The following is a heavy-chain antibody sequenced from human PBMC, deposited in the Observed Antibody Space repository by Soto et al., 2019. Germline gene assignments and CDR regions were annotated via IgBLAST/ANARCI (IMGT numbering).Heavy chain of an antibody. V-gene: IGHV1-69*06. CDR3: ARARGYYDSSGYYYFDY. J-gene: IGHJ4*02. CDR1: GGTFSSYA. D-gene: IGHD3-22*01. CDR2: IIPIFGTA. Sequence: GSSVKVSCKASGGTFSSYAISWVRQAPGQGLEWMGGIIPIFGTANYTQKFQGRVTITADKSTSTAYMELSSLRSEDTAVYYCARARGYYDSSGYYYFDYWGQGTLVTVSS.